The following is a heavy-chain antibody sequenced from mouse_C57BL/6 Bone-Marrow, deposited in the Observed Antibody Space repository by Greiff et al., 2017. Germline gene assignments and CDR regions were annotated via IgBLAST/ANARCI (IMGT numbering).Heavy chain of an antibody. D-gene: IGHD1-1*01. V-gene: IGHV8-8*01. CDR2: IWWDDDK. J-gene: IGHJ2*01. CDR1: GFSLSPCGMG. Sequence: QVTRKESGPGRLQPSQTLSLTCSFSGFSLSPCGMGVGWIRQPSGKGLEWLAYIWWDDDKYYNPALKSRLPISKDTSKNQVFLKIANVDTADTATYYCARPVITTVVATWRSYYCDYWGQGTTLTVSS. CDR3: ARPVITTVVATWRSYYCDY.